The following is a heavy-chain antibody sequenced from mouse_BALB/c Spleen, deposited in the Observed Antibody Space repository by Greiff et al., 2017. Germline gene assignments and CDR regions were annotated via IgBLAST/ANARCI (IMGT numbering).Heavy chain of an antibody. CDR3: ARPVAY. V-gene: IGHV2-2*02. CDR2: IWSGGST. J-gene: IGHJ3*01. Sequence: VQLVESGPGLVQPSQSLSITCTVSGFSLTSYGVHWVRQSPGKGLEWLGVIWSGGSTDYNAAFISRLSISKDNSKSQVFFKMNSLQANDTAIYYCARPVAYWGQGTLVTVSA. CDR1: GFSLTSYG.